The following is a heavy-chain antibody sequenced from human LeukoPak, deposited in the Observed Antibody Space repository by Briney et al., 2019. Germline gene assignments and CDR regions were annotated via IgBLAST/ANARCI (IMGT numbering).Heavy chain of an antibody. Sequence: PGGSLRLSCAASGFTFSSYSMNWVRQAPGKGLEWVSSISSSSAYIYYADSMKGRFTISRDNAKNSLYLQMNSLRAEDTAVYYCARHWYYEYSTPGWFDPWGQGTLVTVSS. J-gene: IGHJ5*02. V-gene: IGHV3-21*01. CDR1: GFTFSSYS. D-gene: IGHD6-6*01. CDR2: ISSSSAYI. CDR3: ARHWYYEYSTPGWFDP.